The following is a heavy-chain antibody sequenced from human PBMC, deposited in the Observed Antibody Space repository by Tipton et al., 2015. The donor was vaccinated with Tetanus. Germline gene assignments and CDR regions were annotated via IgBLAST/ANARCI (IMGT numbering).Heavy chain of an antibody. CDR3: PRAVMYFDL. V-gene: IGHV1-46*01. Sequence: QLVQSGAEVKKPGASVKVSCKASGYTFTAYYVHWVRQAPGQGLEWVGMINPSGGSTSYAQKFQGRITLTRVTSTNTVYMELNSLRSDDTAVYCCPRAVMYFDLWGRGTLVTVSS. J-gene: IGHJ2*01. D-gene: IGHD2-21*01. CDR2: INPSGGST. CDR1: GYTFTAYY.